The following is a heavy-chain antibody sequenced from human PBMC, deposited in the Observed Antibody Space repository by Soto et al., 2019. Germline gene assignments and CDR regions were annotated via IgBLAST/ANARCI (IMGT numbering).Heavy chain of an antibody. CDR3: ARDSPNSSSWSLGRAMAFDI. D-gene: IGHD6-13*01. CDR2: IYYSGST. CDR1: GGSVSSGSYY. V-gene: IGHV4-61*01. J-gene: IGHJ3*02. Sequence: QVQLQESGPGLVKPSETLSLTCTVSGGSVSSGSYYWSWIRQPPGKGLEWIGYIYYSGSTNYNPSLKSRVTISVDTSKNRFSLKLSSVTAADTAVYYCARDSPNSSSWSLGRAMAFDIRGQGTMVTVSS.